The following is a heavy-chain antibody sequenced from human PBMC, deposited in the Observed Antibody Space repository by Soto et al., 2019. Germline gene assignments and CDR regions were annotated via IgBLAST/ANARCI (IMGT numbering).Heavy chain of an antibody. CDR1: GGTFSSYA. Sequence: GASVKVSCKASGGTFSSYAISWVRQAPGQGLEWMGGIIPIFGTANYAQKFQGRVTITADESTSTAYMELSSLRSEDTAVYYCASGTRYSSSWSFDYWGQGTLVTVSS. V-gene: IGHV1-69*13. CDR2: IIPIFGTA. J-gene: IGHJ4*02. CDR3: ASGTRYSSSWSFDY. D-gene: IGHD6-13*01.